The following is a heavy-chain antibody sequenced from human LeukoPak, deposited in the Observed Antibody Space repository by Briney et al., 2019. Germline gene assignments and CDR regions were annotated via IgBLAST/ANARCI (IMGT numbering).Heavy chain of an antibody. Sequence: SSETLSLTCAVYGGSFSGYYWSWIRQPPGKGLEWIGEINHSGSTNYNPSLKSRVTISVDTSKNQFSLKLSSVTAADTAVYYCARPPTTTYGGYYYMDVWGKGTTVTVSS. J-gene: IGHJ6*03. CDR2: INHSGST. CDR1: GGSFSGYY. V-gene: IGHV4-34*01. D-gene: IGHD3-10*01. CDR3: ARPPTTTYGGYYYMDV.